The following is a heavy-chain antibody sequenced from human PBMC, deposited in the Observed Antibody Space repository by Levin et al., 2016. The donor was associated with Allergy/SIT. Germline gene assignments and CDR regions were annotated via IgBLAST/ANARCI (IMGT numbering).Heavy chain of an antibody. CDR2: IIPIFGTA. V-gene: IGHV1-69*01. J-gene: IGHJ3*02. CDR3: ARDRSGIVVVVANRKHDAFDI. D-gene: IGHD2-15*01. Sequence: WVRQAPGQGLEWMGGIIPIFGTANYAQKFQGRVTITADESTSTAYMELSSLRSEDTAVYYCARDRSGIVVVVANRKHDAFDIWGQGTMVTVSS.